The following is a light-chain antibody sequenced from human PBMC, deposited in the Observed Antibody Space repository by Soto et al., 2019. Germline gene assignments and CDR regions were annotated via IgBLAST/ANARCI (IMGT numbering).Light chain of an antibody. Sequence: QSALTQPRSVSGSPGQSVTISCTGTSGDVGAYNYISWYQQHPGKAPKFLIYDVNKRPSGVPDRFFGSKSGNTASLTISGLQPEDEADYYCCSYADTHTYLFGPGTKLTVL. CDR1: SGDVGAYNY. J-gene: IGLJ1*01. CDR3: CSYADTHTYL. V-gene: IGLV2-11*01. CDR2: DVN.